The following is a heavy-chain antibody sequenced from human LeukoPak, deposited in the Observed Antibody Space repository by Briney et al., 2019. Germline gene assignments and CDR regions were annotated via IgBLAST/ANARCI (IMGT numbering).Heavy chain of an antibody. D-gene: IGHD2-15*01. CDR3: ARDEKDGPLWY. CDR2: ISQTGTTI. J-gene: IGHJ4*02. Sequence: GGSLRLSCAASGFTFSDHYMSWIRQAPGKGLEWVSYISQTGTTIDYADSVKGRFTLSRDNARNSLYLQMNSLRAEDTAVYYCARDEKDGPLWYWGQGILVFVSS. V-gene: IGHV3-11*04. CDR1: GFTFSDHY.